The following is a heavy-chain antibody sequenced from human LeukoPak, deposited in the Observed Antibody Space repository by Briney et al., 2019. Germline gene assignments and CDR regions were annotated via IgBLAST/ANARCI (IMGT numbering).Heavy chain of an antibody. CDR3: ARGWARDYYYYYGMDV. Sequence: GGSLRLSCAASGFTFSSYAMHWVRQAPGKGLEWVAVISFDGNDEYYADSVKGRFTISRDKSKNTLYLQMTSLGTEDTAVYYCARGWARDYYYYYGMDVWGQGTTVTVSS. J-gene: IGHJ6*02. CDR2: ISFDGNDE. CDR1: GFTFSSYA. V-gene: IGHV3-30*04. D-gene: IGHD5-24*01.